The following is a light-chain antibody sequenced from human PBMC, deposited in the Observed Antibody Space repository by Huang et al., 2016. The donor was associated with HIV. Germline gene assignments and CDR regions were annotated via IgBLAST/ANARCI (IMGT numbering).Light chain of an antibody. J-gene: IGKJ2*02. CDR3: QQYNNGCT. CDR1: QSVSSY. Sequence: EIVMTQSPATLSVSPGVRATLSCRASQSVSSYLAWYQQKPGQSPRLLIYGASTRATGIPARFSGSGSGTEFTLTITSLQSEDFVVYYCQQYNNGCTFGQGTKLEIK. V-gene: IGKV3-15*01. CDR2: GAS.